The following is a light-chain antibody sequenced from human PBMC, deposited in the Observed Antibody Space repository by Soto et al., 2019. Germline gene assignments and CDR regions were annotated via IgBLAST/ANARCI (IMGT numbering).Light chain of an antibody. J-gene: IGKJ1*01. Sequence: EMVLTHSPATLSLSPGERATLSCRASQSVSSYLAWYQQKPGQAPRLLIYDASNRATGIPARFSGTGSGTDFTLTISSLEPEDFAFYYCQQRSNWPRTFGQGTKVEIK. CDR2: DAS. CDR1: QSVSSY. CDR3: QQRSNWPRT. V-gene: IGKV3-11*01.